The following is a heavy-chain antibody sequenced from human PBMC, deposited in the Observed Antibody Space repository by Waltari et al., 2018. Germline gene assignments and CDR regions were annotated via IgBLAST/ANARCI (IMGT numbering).Heavy chain of an antibody. D-gene: IGHD2-2*02. Sequence: QVQMVESGGGVVQPGRSLRLSCAASGFTFSSYSIHWVRQAPGKGLGWVALMSDEGSSKYYADAVKRRFTVSRDNSKNTVYLQLNSLRVEDTAVYYCAREDICRSTTCYTLDYWGLGTLVTVSS. CDR1: GFTFSSYS. J-gene: IGHJ4*02. CDR3: AREDICRSTTCYTLDY. V-gene: IGHV3-30*16. CDR2: MSDEGSSK.